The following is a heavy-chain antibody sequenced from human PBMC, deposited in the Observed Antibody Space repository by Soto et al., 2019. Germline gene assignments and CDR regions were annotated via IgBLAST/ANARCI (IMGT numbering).Heavy chain of an antibody. J-gene: IGHJ4*02. Sequence: VQLVESGGGVVQPGRSLRLSCAASGFTFSDYAMHWVRQAPGKGLEWVAVVSHDGRNTHYADSVKGRFTISRDSSKNTVSLAMTSLRAEHTAVYYCAKGGRQWLVTSDFNYWGQGALVTFSS. V-gene: IGHV3-30*18. D-gene: IGHD6-19*01. CDR1: GFTFSDYA. CDR2: VSHDGRNT. CDR3: AKGGRQWLVTSDFNY.